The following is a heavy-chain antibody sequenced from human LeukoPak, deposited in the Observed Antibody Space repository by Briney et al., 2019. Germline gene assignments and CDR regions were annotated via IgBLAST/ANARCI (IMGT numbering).Heavy chain of an antibody. CDR2: ISDSGTT. V-gene: IGHV4-59*01. D-gene: IGHD5-12*01. J-gene: IGHJ4*02. CDR1: GGSISNYY. CDR3: ARYSGFSYFDY. Sequence: SETLSLTCTVSGGSISNYYWSWIRQPPGKGLEWIGFISDSGTTYYNPSLKGRVTVSLDTSKNQVSLKLSSVTAADTAVYYCARYSGFSYFDYWGQGTLVTVSS.